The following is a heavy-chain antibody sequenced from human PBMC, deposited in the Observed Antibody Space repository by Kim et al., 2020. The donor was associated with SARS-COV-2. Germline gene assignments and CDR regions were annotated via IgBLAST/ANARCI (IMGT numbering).Heavy chain of an antibody. CDR2: GSNT. J-gene: IGHJ4*02. CDR3: AKGLGLDY. Sequence: GSNTYYADSVKGRFTISRDNSKNALYLQMNSLRAEDTAVFYCAKGLGLDYWGQGTLFTVSS. V-gene: IGHV3-23*01.